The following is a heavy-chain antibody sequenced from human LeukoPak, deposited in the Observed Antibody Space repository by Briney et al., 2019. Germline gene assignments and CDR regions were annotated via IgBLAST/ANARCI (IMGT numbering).Heavy chain of an antibody. CDR1: GGSFSGYY. V-gene: IGHV4-34*01. CDR2: INHSGST. Sequence: NPSETLSLTCAVYGGSFSGYYWSWIRQPPGKGLEWIGEINHSGSTNYNPSLKSRVTISIDMSKNQFSLRLSSVTAADTAVYYCARDYGPLYYDFWSGYYPAVAFDYWGQGTLVTVSS. CDR3: ARDYGPLYYDFWSGYYPAVAFDY. J-gene: IGHJ4*02. D-gene: IGHD3-3*01.